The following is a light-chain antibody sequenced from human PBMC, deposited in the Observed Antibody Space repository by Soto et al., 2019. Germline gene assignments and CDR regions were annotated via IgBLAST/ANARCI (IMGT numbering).Light chain of an antibody. CDR1: QSVLSSSSNKNS. Sequence: DIVMTQSPDSLAVSLGERATINCKSSQSVLSSSSNKNSLAWYQKKPGQPPTLLISWASTRGSGVPDRFSGSGSGTDFTLTISSLQAEDVAIYYCQQYSSAPLTFGGGTKVEIK. CDR3: QQYSSAPLT. V-gene: IGKV4-1*01. J-gene: IGKJ4*01. CDR2: WAS.